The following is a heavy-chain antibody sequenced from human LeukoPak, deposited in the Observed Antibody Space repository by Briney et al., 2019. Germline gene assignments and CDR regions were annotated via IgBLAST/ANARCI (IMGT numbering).Heavy chain of an antibody. CDR2: ISGNSNDM. V-gene: IGHV3-21*01. CDR1: GFILSNYN. D-gene: IGHD4/OR15-4a*01. Sequence: GGSLRLSCAASGFILSNYNTNWVRRAPGKGLEWVSSISGNSNDMNYADSVKGRFTISRDNTRNSLYLQMNSLRAEDTAIYYCVRIPNGANFPNWFDPWGQGTLVTVSS. CDR3: VRIPNGANFPNWFDP. J-gene: IGHJ5*02.